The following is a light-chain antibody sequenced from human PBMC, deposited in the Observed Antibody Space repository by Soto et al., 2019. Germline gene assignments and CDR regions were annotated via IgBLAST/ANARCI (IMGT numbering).Light chain of an antibody. CDR3: SAWDDSLSGPV. Sequence: QSVLTQPPSASGIPGQRVTISCSGTTSNIGTNYVYWYQQLPGMAPKLVMYSTDRRPSGVPGRFSGSKSGTSAFLAITGLRSEDEANYYCSAWDDSLSGPVFGGGTKLTVL. CDR2: STD. J-gene: IGLJ2*01. CDR1: TSNIGTNY. V-gene: IGLV1-47*02.